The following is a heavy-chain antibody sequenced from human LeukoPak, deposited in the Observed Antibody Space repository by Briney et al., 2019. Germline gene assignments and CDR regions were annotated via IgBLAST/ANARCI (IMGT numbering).Heavy chain of an antibody. V-gene: IGHV3-74*01. CDR2: IKIDEIST. CDR1: GFTFSSYW. Sequence: GGSLRLSCAASGFTFSSYWMHWVRQAPGKGLVWVSHIKIDEISTTYADSVKGRFTISRDNAKSTLYLQMNSLRAEDTAVYYCARDRGYTQDYWGQGTLVTVSS. CDR3: ARDRGYTQDY. D-gene: IGHD5-12*01. J-gene: IGHJ4*02.